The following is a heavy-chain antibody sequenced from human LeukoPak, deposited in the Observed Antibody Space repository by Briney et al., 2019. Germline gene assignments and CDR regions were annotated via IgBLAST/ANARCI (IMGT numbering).Heavy chain of an antibody. D-gene: IGHD2-15*01. Sequence: GGSLRLSCAASGFTFSSYWMSWVRQAPGKGLEWVVNIKQDGSEKYYVDSVKGRFTISRDNAKNSLYLQMNSLRAEDTAVYYGARGSLLGYYYYYHMYVWGKGTTVTVSS. CDR3: ARGSLLGYYYYYHMYV. CDR1: GFTFSSYW. CDR2: IKQDGSEK. J-gene: IGHJ6*03. V-gene: IGHV3-7*01.